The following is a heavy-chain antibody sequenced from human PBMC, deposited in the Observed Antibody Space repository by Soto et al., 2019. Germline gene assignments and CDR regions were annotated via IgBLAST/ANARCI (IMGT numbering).Heavy chain of an antibody. CDR2: ISGSGGST. V-gene: IGHV3-23*01. J-gene: IGHJ4*02. CDR1: GVTFSSYA. D-gene: IGHD3-3*01. Sequence: PGGSLRLSCAASGVTFSSYAMSWVRQAPGKGLEWVSAISGSGGSTYYADSVKGRFTISRDNSKNTLYLQMNSLRAEDTAVYYCAKDPATVLRFLEWLSHPLWGQGTLVTVSS. CDR3: AKDPATVLRFLEWLSHPL.